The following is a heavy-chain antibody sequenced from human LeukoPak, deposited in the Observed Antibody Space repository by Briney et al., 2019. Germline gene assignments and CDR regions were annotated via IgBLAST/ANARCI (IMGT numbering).Heavy chain of an antibody. J-gene: IGHJ6*03. CDR3: AKDGFSSGSPFYMDV. V-gene: IGHV3-23*01. CDR1: GFTFSTYA. D-gene: IGHD1-26*01. Sequence: GGSLRLPCAASGFTFSTYAMRWVRQAPEKGLEWVSCIGGSVATTFYADSVKGRFTISRDNSKNTLYLQMNSLRVEDTAVYYCAKDGFSSGSPFYMDVWGKGTTVTVSS. CDR2: IGGSVATT.